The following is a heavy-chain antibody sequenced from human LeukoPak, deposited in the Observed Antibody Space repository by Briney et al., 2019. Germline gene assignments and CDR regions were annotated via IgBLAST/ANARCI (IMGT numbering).Heavy chain of an antibody. Sequence: GGSLRLSCAASGFAFTGYAMTWVGQAPRKGLEWVSAISGSGGGTYYADSVKGRFTISRDNSKNTLYLQMNSLRAEDTAVYYCAKDLRFGDSPGNRFDYWGQGTLVTVSS. CDR3: AKDLRFGDSPGNRFDY. V-gene: IGHV3-23*01. CDR1: GFAFTGYA. D-gene: IGHD3-10*01. J-gene: IGHJ4*02. CDR2: ISGSGGGT.